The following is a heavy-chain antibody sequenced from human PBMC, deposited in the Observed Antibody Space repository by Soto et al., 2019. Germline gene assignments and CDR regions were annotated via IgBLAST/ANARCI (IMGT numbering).Heavy chain of an antibody. J-gene: IGHJ6*02. CDR1: GGSISSSSYY. D-gene: IGHD5-18*01. CDR3: FCIFSGGYGYGFYYYGMDV. Sequence: PSETLSLTCTVSGGSISSSSYYWGWIRQPPGKGQEWIGSFYFIGSTYYNPSLKSRVTISVDTSKNQFSLKLSSLTAADTAVYFCFCIFSGGYGYGFYYYGMDVWGQGTTVTVSS. V-gene: IGHV4-39*01. CDR2: FYFIGST.